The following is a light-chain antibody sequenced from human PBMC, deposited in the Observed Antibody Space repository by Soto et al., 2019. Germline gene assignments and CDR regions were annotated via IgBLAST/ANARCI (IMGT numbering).Light chain of an antibody. CDR2: GAS. J-gene: IGKJ1*01. CDR3: QQYNNWPPWT. CDR1: QSVGASY. Sequence: EIVLTQSPATLSLSPGERATLSCGASQSVGASYLAWYQQKPGQAPRLLIYGASTRATGIPARFSGSGSGTEFTLTISSLQSEDFAVYYCQQYNNWPPWTFGQGTKVDIK. V-gene: IGKV3-15*01.